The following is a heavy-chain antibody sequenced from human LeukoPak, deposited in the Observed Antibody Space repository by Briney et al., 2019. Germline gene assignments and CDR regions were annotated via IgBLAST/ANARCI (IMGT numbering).Heavy chain of an antibody. J-gene: IGHJ6*03. CDR1: GDSISGYY. V-gene: IGHV4-4*07. Sequence: SETLSLTCTVSGDSISGYYWSWIRQPAGEGLEWIGRLYTSGDTNYNPSLKSRITMSFDTSRNQFSLKLTSVTAADTAVYYCARGGIAVAGYYYFYYMDVWGKGTTVTVSS. CDR2: LYTSGDT. CDR3: ARGGIAVAGYYYFYYMDV. D-gene: IGHD6-19*01.